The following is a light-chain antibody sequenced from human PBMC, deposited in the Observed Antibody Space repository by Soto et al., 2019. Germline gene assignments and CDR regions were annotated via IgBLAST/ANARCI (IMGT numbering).Light chain of an antibody. CDR2: NVS. Sequence: QSVLTQPASVSGSPGQSITISCTGTSSDGGGYNYVSWYQQHPGKAPKLMIYNVSNRPSGVSNRFSGSKSGNTASLTISGLQAEDEADYYCRSYTSSSTLVFGTGTKVTVL. V-gene: IGLV2-14*01. CDR1: SSDGGGYNY. J-gene: IGLJ1*01. CDR3: RSYTSSSTLV.